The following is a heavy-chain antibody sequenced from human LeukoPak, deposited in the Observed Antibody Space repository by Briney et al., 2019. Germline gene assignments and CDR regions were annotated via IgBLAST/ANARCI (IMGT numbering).Heavy chain of an antibody. J-gene: IGHJ4*02. D-gene: IGHD5-18*01. V-gene: IGHV1-69*05. CDR2: IIPIFGTA. Sequence: GASVKVSCKXSGGTFSSYAISWVRQAPGQGLEWMGRIIPIFGTANYAQKFQGRVTITTDESTSTAYMELSSLRSEDTAVYYCARDLRYSYGIDYWGQGTLVTVSS. CDR1: GGTFSSYA. CDR3: ARDLRYSYGIDY.